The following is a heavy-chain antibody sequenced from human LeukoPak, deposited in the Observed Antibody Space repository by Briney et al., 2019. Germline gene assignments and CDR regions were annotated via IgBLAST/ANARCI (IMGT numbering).Heavy chain of an antibody. CDR2: IKQDGSEK. CDR3: ARASSIQYYYDSSGYAFDI. Sequence: GGSLRLSCAASGFTFSSYWMSWVRQAPGKGLEWVANIKQDGSEKYYVDSVKGRFTISRDNAKNSLYLQMNSLRAEDTAVYYCARASSIQYYYDSSGYAFDIWGQGTMVTVSS. J-gene: IGHJ3*02. CDR1: GFTFSSYW. V-gene: IGHV3-7*01. D-gene: IGHD3-22*01.